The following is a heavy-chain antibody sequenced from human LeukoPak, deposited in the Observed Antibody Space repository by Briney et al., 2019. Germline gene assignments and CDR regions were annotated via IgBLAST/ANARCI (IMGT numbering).Heavy chain of an antibody. CDR3: AKDVDIVATRAFDI. CDR2: ISGSCGST. V-gene: IGHV3-23*01. Sequence: SGGSLRLSCSASGLNFSSYAMSWVRQAPGKGLEWVSAISGSCGSTYYADSVKGRLTISRDNSKYTLYLQMNGLRAEGTAVYYCAKDVDIVATRAFDIWGQGTMVTVSS. J-gene: IGHJ3*02. D-gene: IGHD5-12*01. CDR1: GLNFSSYA.